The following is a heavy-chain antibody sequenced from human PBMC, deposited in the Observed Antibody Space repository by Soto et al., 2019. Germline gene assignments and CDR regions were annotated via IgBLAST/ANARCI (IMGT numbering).Heavy chain of an antibody. V-gene: IGHV3-23*01. J-gene: IGHJ6*03. CDR2: ISGSGGRT. CDR1: EFNFRKYA. D-gene: IGHD3-9*01. CDR3: VKSCDWYFCHMDV. Sequence: EVQLLESGGGLVKPGGSLRLSCAASEFNFRKYAMTWVRQAPGKGLEWVSAISGSGGRTYYADSVKGRFTVSRDDSQNTLYLQINSLRVEDTAVYYCVKSCDWYFCHMDVWGKGTTVTVSS.